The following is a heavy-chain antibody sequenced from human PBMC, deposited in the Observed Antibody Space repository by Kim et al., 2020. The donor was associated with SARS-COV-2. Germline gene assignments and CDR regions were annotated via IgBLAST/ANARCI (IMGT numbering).Heavy chain of an antibody. V-gene: IGHV3-48*01. CDR2: I. Sequence: IRYADSVKGRFTITRDNAKNSLFLQINSLRAEDSAVYYCARDQAYACDRWGQGTMVTVSS. CDR3: ARDQAYACDR. J-gene: IGHJ3*02.